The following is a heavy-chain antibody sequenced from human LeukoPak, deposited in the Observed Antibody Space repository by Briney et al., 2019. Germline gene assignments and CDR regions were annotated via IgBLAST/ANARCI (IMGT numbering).Heavy chain of an antibody. D-gene: IGHD6-6*01. V-gene: IGHV1-2*02. Sequence: GASVKVSCKASGGTFSSYAISWVRQAPGQGLEWMGWINPNSGGTNYAQKFQGRVTMTRDTSISTAYMELSRLRSDDTAVYYCASLYSSSYDAFDIWGQGTMVTVSS. CDR2: INPNSGGT. CDR3: ASLYSSSYDAFDI. J-gene: IGHJ3*02. CDR1: GGTFSSYA.